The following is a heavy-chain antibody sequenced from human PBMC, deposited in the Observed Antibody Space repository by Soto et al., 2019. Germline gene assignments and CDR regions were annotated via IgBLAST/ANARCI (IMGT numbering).Heavy chain of an antibody. CDR3: ARESHDILTGPPWVWYFDL. J-gene: IGHJ2*01. CDR2: INDRGSI. CDR1: GGSFSGYY. D-gene: IGHD3-9*01. V-gene: IGHV4-34*01. Sequence: QVQLQQWGAGPLRPLETLSLTCGVSGGSFSGYYWAWIRQSPGKGLEWIGEINDRGSINYNPSLKSRVSISVDTSKNHYSRNLRSVTAADTAVYSCARESHDILTGPPWVWYFDLWGRGTLVTVSS.